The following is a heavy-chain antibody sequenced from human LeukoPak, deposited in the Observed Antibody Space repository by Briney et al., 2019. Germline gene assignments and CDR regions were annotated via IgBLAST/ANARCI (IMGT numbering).Heavy chain of an antibody. CDR3: ARDAPYDSSGYPYYYYGMDV. D-gene: IGHD3-22*01. V-gene: IGHV1-18*01. J-gene: IGHJ6*02. CDR2: ISAYNGNT. Sequence: GASVKVSCKASGYTFTSYGISWVRQAPGQGLERMGWISAYNGNTNYAQKLQGRVTMTTDTSTSTAYMELRSLRSDDTAVYYCARDAPYDSSGYPYYYYGMDVWGQGTTVTVSS. CDR1: GYTFTSYG.